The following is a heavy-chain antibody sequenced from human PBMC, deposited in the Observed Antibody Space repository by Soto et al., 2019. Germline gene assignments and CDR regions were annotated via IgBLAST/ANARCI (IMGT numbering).Heavy chain of an antibody. CDR2: ISHNGGT. Sequence: PSETLSLTCAVSGGSISGHFWGWIRQSPGKRLELIGYISHNGGTNYNPSLGGRATMSVDTSANQFSLRLISVTAADTAEYYCARVLRTFDALGWFDPWGQGTRVTVSS. D-gene: IGHD3-16*01. V-gene: IGHV4-59*11. CDR3: ARVLRTFDALGWFDP. J-gene: IGHJ5*02. CDR1: GGSISGHF.